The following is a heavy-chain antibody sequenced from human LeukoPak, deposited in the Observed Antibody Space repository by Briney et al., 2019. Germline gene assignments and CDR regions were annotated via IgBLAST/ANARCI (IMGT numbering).Heavy chain of an antibody. CDR3: AREGTREWETDY. J-gene: IGHJ4*02. D-gene: IGHD1-26*01. CDR1: GYSISSDHC. CDR2: IFHSGSA. V-gene: IGHV4-38-2*02. Sequence: NPSETLSLTCTVSGYSISSDHCWGWIRQPPGKGLEWIGSIFHSGSAYYNPSLESRVTISVDTSNNQFSLKLTSVTAADTAVYYCAREGTREWETDYWGQGTLVTVSS.